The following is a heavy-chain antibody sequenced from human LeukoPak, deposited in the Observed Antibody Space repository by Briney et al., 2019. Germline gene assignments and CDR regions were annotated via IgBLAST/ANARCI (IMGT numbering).Heavy chain of an antibody. Sequence: GASVKVSCKASGYTFTSYGISWVRQAPGQGLEWMGIINPSGGTTNYAQKFRGRVTMTRDMSTSTVYMELSSLRSDDTAVYYCARERGATRDFDYWGQGTLVTVSS. CDR1: GYTFTSYG. J-gene: IGHJ4*02. D-gene: IGHD1-26*01. CDR3: ARERGATRDFDY. CDR2: INPSGGTT. V-gene: IGHV1-46*01.